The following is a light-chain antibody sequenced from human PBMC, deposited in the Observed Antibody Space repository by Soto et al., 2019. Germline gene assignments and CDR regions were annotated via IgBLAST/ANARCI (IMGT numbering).Light chain of an antibody. J-gene: IGKJ5*01. CDR2: GAS. Sequence: EIVLTQSPATLSLSPVERATLSCMASESVSTNLAWYQQKAGQAPRLLIYGASSRATGVPARFSGTGSETDFTLTISGLQSEDSAVYFCQQYNNWPFSFGQGTRLEIK. V-gene: IGKV3-15*01. CDR1: ESVSTN. CDR3: QQYNNWPFS.